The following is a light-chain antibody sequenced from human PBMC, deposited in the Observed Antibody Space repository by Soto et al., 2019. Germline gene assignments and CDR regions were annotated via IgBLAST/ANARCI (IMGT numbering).Light chain of an antibody. CDR3: QQYSSFPRT. CDR2: DAS. CDR1: QTIGSW. J-gene: IGKJ1*01. V-gene: IGKV1-5*01. Sequence: DIQMTQAPSTLSASVGDRVTITCRASQTIGSWSAWYQQKPGKAPELLIYDASTLEGGVPSRFSGSGSGTEFSLTIPSQQPDDFATFHCQQYSSFPRTFGQGTKGAI.